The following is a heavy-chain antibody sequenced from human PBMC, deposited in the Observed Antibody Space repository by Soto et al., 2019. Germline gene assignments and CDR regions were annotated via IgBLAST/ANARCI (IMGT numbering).Heavy chain of an antibody. CDR2: FDPEDGET. Sequence: ASVKVSCKASGYTFTSYYMHWVRQAPGKGLEWMGGFDPEDGETIYAQKFQGRVTMTEDTSTDTAYMELSSLRSEDTAVYYCATGGRFLDYFDYWGQGTLVTVSS. CDR3: ATGGRFLDYFDY. D-gene: IGHD3-3*01. J-gene: IGHJ4*02. CDR1: GYTFTSYY. V-gene: IGHV1-24*01.